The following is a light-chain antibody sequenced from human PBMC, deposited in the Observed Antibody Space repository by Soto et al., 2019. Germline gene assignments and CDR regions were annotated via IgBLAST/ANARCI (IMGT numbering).Light chain of an antibody. J-gene: IGKJ3*01. Sequence: EIVLTQSPGTLSLSPGERATLSCRASQSISNDYLAWYQQKPGQAPRLLIHGASSRAIGIPDRFSGGGSGTDFTLTISRLELEDFAVYFCHHYGISVPITFGPGTKVHI. V-gene: IGKV3-20*01. CDR3: HHYGISVPIT. CDR1: QSISNDY. CDR2: GAS.